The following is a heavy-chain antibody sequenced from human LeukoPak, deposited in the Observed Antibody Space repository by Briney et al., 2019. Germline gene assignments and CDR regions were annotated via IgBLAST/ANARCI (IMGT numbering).Heavy chain of an antibody. D-gene: IGHD3-3*01. CDR3: ARDYRLSRFLEWLPFDY. CDR1: GYTFTTYG. V-gene: IGHV1-18*01. CDR2: ISAFNGNT. J-gene: IGHJ4*02. Sequence: ASVKVSCKASGYTFTTYGISWVRQAPGQGLEWMGWISAFNGNTNYAQKLQGRVTMTTDTSTSTAYMELRSLRSDDTAVYYCARDYRLSRFLEWLPFDYWGQGTLVTVSS.